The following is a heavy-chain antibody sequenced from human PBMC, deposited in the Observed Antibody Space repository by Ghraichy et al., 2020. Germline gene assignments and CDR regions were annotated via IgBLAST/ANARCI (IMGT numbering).Heavy chain of an antibody. CDR2: ISYIGST. Sequence: SETLSLTCTVSGGSISSGAYYWSWIRQQPGKGLEWIGFISYIGSTYYNPSLKSRLTLSVDTSENQFSLNLTSVNAADTAVYYCARVQGAPFYYDSGGYYYFDYCGQGTLVTVSS. CDR1: GGSISSGAYY. J-gene: IGHJ4*02. CDR3: ARVQGAPFYYDSGGYYYFDY. V-gene: IGHV4-31*03. D-gene: IGHD3-22*01.